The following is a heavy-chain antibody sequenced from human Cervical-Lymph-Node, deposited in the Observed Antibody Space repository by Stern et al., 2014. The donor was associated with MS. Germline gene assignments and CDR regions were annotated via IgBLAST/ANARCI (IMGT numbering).Heavy chain of an antibody. J-gene: IGHJ6*02. V-gene: IGHV3-30*18. Sequence: VPLVESGGGVVQPGTSLRLSCKAPRFTFRSYGIHWVRQAPGTGLEWVSVTSYDGAHRQYADSVQGRFTISRAHPQNKADLHLNSLRPEDTGVYHCAKDRRGGYNYLYGMDVWGQGTTVTVS. CDR2: TSYDGAHR. CDR1: RFTFRSYG. D-gene: IGHD5-18*01. CDR3: AKDRRGGYNYLYGMDV.